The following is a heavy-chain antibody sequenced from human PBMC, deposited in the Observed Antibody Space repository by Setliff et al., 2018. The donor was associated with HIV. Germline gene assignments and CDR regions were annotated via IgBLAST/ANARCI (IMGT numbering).Heavy chain of an antibody. CDR2: IYTSGSP. J-gene: IGHJ4*02. Sequence: SETLSLTCSVSGGSVNSGNYHWAWIRQPAGKGLEWIGHIYTSGSPHYKSSLTSRLTISLDTSRNQLSLKLTSVTAADSATYYCARWVYNSAWSLDYWGQGTLVTVSS. CDR3: ARWVYNSAWSLDY. D-gene: IGHD6-19*01. V-gene: IGHV4-61*09. CDR1: GGSVNSGNYH.